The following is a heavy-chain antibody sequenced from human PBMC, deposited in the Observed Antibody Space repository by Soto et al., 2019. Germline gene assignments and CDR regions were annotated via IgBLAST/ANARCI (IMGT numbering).Heavy chain of an antibody. J-gene: IGHJ4*02. CDR2: VYHSGST. V-gene: IGHV4-38-2*01. CDR3: ARASADGGSPPDY. Sequence: PSATLSLTCAVSGYSISSGYYWGWIRQPPGKGLGWIGGVYHSGSTYYNPSLMSRVTISVDTSKNQFALKLSSVTAADTAVYYCARASADGGSPPDYRGQGTLVT. D-gene: IGHD1-26*01. CDR1: GYSISSGYY.